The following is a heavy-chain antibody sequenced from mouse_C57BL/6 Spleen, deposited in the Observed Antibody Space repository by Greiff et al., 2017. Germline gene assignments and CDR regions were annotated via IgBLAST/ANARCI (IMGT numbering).Heavy chain of an antibody. CDR3: ARSAGPTWGFAY. J-gene: IGHJ3*01. Sequence: EVKLMESGGGLVKPGGSLKLSCAASGFTFSDYGMHWVRQAPEKGLEWVAYISSGSSTIYYADTVKGRFTISRDSAKNTLFLQMTSLRSEDTAMYYCARSAGPTWGFAYWGQGTLVTVSA. V-gene: IGHV5-17*01. CDR2: ISSGSSTI. CDR1: GFTFSDYG.